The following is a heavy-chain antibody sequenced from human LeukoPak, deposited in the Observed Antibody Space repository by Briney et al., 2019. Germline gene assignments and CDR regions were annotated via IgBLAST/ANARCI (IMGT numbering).Heavy chain of an antibody. Sequence: PSQTLSLTCGISGDSVSTHGVAWNWIRQSPSRGLEWLGRTYYKSKWYNDYAVSVQSRITINPDKSRNQFSPQLKSVTPEDTAVYYCARGRSSAFDTWGQGTVVTVSS. J-gene: IGHJ3*02. CDR2: TYYKSKWYN. CDR1: GDSVSTHGVA. CDR3: ARGRSSAFDT. V-gene: IGHV6-1*01.